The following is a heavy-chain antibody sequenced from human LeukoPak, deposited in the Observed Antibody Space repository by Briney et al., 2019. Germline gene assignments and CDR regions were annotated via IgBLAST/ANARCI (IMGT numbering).Heavy chain of an antibody. D-gene: IGHD3-10*02. V-gene: IGHV3-21*06. Sequence: GGSLRLSCAASGFTFSSYSMNWVRQAPGKGLEWVSSTTSSSSYIYYADSVKGRFTISRDNAKNSLYLQMNSLRAEDTAVYYCAELGITMIGGVWGKGTTVTISS. CDR3: AELGITMIGGV. J-gene: IGHJ6*04. CDR1: GFTFSSYS. CDR2: TTSSSSYI.